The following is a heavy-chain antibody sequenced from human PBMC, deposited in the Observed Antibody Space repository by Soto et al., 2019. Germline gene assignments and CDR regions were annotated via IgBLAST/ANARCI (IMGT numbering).Heavy chain of an antibody. Sequence: GESLKISCKGSGYSFTSYWIGWVRQMPGKGLEWMGIIYPGDSDTRYSPSFQGQVTISADKSISTAYLQRSSLKGSDTAMYYCARLKRGVGATTGAFDIWCQGTMVTVSS. V-gene: IGHV5-51*01. CDR3: ARLKRGVGATTGAFDI. J-gene: IGHJ3*02. CDR1: GYSFTSYW. CDR2: IYPGDSDT. D-gene: IGHD1-26*01.